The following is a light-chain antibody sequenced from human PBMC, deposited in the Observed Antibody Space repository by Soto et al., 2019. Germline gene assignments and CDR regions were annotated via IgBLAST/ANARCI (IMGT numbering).Light chain of an antibody. J-gene: IGLJ2*01. Sequence: QSALTQPDSVSGSPGQSITISCTGTSSDVGSYNLVSWYQQHPGKAPKLMIYEGSKRPSGVSNRFSGSKSGNTASLTISGLQAEDEADYYCCSYAGSDTLLFGGGTKLTVL. CDR3: CSYAGSDTLL. CDR2: EGS. V-gene: IGLV2-23*01. CDR1: SSDVGSYNL.